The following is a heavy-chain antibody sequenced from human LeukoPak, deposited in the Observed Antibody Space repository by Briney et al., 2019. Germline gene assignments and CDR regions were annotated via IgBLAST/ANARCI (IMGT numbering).Heavy chain of an antibody. V-gene: IGHV3-30*02. D-gene: IGHD3-10*01. CDR2: IRYDGSNK. CDR3: AKGSHGSGSYYNPYYFDY. Sequence: PGGSLRLSCAASGFTFSSYGMHWVRQAPGKGLEWVAFIRYDGSNKYYADSVKGRFTISRDNSKNTLYLQMNSLRAEDTAVYYCAKGSHGSGSYYNPYYFDYWGQGTLVTVFS. CDR1: GFTFSSYG. J-gene: IGHJ4*02.